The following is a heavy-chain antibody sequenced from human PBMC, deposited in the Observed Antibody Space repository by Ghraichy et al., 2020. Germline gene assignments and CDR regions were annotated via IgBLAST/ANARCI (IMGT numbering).Heavy chain of an antibody. V-gene: IGHV4-59*11. Sequence: SETLSLTCTVSGGSISSPYWNWIRQPPGKGLESIGYIYYNGSTNYNPSLRSRVTMSVDTPKNQFSLKLSSVTAADTAVYYCARGGYGLFDYWGQGTLVTVSS. CDR1: GGSISSPY. J-gene: IGHJ4*02. CDR2: IYYNGST. CDR3: ARGGYGLFDY. D-gene: IGHD5-18*01.